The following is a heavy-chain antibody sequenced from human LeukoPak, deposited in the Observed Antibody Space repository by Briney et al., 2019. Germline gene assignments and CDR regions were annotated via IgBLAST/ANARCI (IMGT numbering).Heavy chain of an antibody. Sequence: PGGSLRLSCAASGFTFSSYAMSWVRQAPGKGLEWVSTISSSGGSTYYPDSVKGRFTISRDNSKNTLYLLMNSLRAEDTALYYCAKGKPAAATDYWGQGTLVTVSS. V-gene: IGHV3-23*01. CDR1: GFTFSSYA. CDR2: ISSSGGST. D-gene: IGHD6-13*01. CDR3: AKGKPAAATDY. J-gene: IGHJ4*02.